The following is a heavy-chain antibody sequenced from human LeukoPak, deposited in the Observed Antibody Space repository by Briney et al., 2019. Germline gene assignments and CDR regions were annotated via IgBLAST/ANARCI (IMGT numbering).Heavy chain of an antibody. CDR1: GYTFTSYY. D-gene: IGHD2-2*02. CDR2: INPSGGST. J-gene: IGHJ4*02. Sequence: ASVKVSCKASGYTFTSYYMHWVRQAPGQGLEWMGIINPSGGSTGYAQKFQGRVTMTRNTSISTAYMELSSLRSEDTAVYYCARGRYCSSTSCYTRHTDYWGQGTLVTVSS. CDR3: ARGRYCSSTSCYTRHTDY. V-gene: IGHV1-46*01.